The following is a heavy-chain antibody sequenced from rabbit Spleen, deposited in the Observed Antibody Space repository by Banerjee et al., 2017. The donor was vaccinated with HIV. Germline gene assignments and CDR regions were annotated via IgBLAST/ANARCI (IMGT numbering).Heavy chain of an antibody. J-gene: IGHJ4*01. Sequence: QSLEESGGGLVQPGGSLKLSCKASGFDFSRYYVSWVRQAPGKGLEWIGDIDPIFGIAVYASWVNGRFTISSHNAQNTLYLQLNSLTAADTATYFCVREVAGKFGLWGQGTLVTVS. D-gene: IGHD4-1*01. CDR1: GFDFSRYY. V-gene: IGHV1S7*01. CDR3: VREVAGKFGL. CDR2: IDPIFGIA.